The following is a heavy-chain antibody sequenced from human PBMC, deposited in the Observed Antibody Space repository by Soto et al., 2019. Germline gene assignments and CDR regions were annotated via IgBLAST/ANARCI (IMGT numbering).Heavy chain of an antibody. CDR2: RYYSGSI. CDR3: ARGGLGYCATTSCYGFDH. CDR1: GGSISSGNYY. Sequence: QLQLQESGPGLVKPSETLSLTCTVSGGSISSGNYYWDWIRQPPGEGLEWIGSRYYSGSIYYNPSLKSRVPISVDTAKNQFSLKLSSVTAADTAVYYCARGGLGYCATTSCYGFDHWGQGTLVTVSS. V-gene: IGHV4-39*01. J-gene: IGHJ4*02. D-gene: IGHD2-2*01.